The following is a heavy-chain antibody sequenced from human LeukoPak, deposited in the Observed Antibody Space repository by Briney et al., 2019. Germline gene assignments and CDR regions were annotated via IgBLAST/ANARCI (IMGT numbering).Heavy chain of an antibody. V-gene: IGHV3-23*01. D-gene: IGHD5-18*01. J-gene: IGHJ4*02. CDR1: GFTFSSYA. CDR3: ATSWIQLWLHKQVDY. CDR2: ISGSGGST. Sequence: PGGSLRLSCAASGFTFSSYAMSWVRQAPGKGLEWVSAISGSGGSTYYADSVKGRFTISRDNSKNTLYLQMNSLRAEDTAVYYCATSWIQLWLHKQVDYWGQGTLVTVSS.